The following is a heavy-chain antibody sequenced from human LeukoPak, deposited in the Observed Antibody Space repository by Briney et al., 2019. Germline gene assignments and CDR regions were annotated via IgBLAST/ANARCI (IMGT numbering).Heavy chain of an antibody. V-gene: IGHV3-23*01. Sequence: GGSLRLSCAASGFTFSSYAMSWVRQAPGKGLEWVSAISGSGGSTYYADSVKGRFTISRDNSKNTLYLQMNSLRAEDTAVYYCARAPRWCSSTSCPTYYDFWSGYPQDYWGQGTLVTVSS. CDR3: ARAPRWCSSTSCPTYYDFWSGYPQDY. CDR2: ISGSGGST. D-gene: IGHD3-3*01. J-gene: IGHJ4*02. CDR1: GFTFSSYA.